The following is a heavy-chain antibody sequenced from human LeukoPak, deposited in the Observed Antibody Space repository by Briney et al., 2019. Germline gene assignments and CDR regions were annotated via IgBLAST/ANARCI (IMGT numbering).Heavy chain of an antibody. J-gene: IGHJ4*02. V-gene: IGHV1-46*01. CDR3: AKLEMATIHFNY. Sequence: ASVKVSCKASGYTFTSYYMHWVRQAPGQGLEWMGIINPSGGSTSYAQKFRGRVTMTRDMSTSTVYMELSSLRSEDTAVYYCAKLEMATIHFNYWGQGTLVTVSS. CDR2: INPSGGST. D-gene: IGHD5-24*01. CDR1: GYTFTSYY.